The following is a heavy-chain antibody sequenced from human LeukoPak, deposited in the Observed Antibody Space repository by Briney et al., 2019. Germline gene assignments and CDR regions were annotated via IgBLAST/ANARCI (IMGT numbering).Heavy chain of an antibody. CDR1: GGSISSGSYY. V-gene: IGHV4-31*03. CDR2: ILYSGST. D-gene: IGHD6-19*01. CDR3: ARDGYSSGWYPFYY. J-gene: IGHJ4*02. Sequence: SQTLSLTCTVSGGSISSGSYYWTWIRQHPEKGLEWIGSILYSGSTYSSPSLRGRISISVDTSKNQFSLKLSSVTAADTAVYYCARDGYSSGWYPFYYWGQGTLVTVSS.